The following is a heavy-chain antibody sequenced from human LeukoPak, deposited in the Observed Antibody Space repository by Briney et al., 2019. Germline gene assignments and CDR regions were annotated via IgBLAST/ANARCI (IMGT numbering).Heavy chain of an antibody. V-gene: IGHV3-53*01. D-gene: IGHD6-19*01. CDR1: GFTVSSNY. Sequence: PGGSLRLSCAASGFTVSSNYMSWVRQAPGKGLEWVSVIYSGGSTYYADSVKGRFTISRDNSKNTLYLQMNSLRAEDTAVYYCAKRTFSPPKTVAGHFDYWGQGTLVTVSS. CDR2: IYSGGST. CDR3: AKRTFSPPKTVAGHFDY. J-gene: IGHJ4*02.